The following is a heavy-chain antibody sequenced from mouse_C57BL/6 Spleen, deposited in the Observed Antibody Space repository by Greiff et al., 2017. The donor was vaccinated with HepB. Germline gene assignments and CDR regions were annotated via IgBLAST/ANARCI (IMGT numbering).Heavy chain of an antibody. D-gene: IGHD4-1*01. CDR1: GYSITSGYY. Sequence: VQLKESGPGLVKPSQSLSLTCSVTGYSITSGYYWNWIRQFPGNKLEWMGYISYDGSNNYNPSLKNRIPITRDTSKNQFFLKLNSVTTEDTATYYCARANWDEYAMDYWGQETSVTVSS. CDR2: ISYDGSN. J-gene: IGHJ4*01. CDR3: ARANWDEYAMDY. V-gene: IGHV3-6*01.